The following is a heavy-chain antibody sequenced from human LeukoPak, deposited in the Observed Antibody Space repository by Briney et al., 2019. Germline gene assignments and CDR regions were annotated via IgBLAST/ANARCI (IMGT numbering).Heavy chain of an antibody. Sequence: GGSLRLSCAASGFTFSSYAMHWVRQAPGKGLEWVAVISYDGSNKYYADSVKGRFTISRDNSKNTLYLQMNSLRVEDTAVYYCARAVGCSSTSCYYYGMDVWGQGTTVTVSS. CDR1: GFTFSSYA. D-gene: IGHD2-2*01. V-gene: IGHV3-30-3*01. CDR3: ARAVGCSSTSCYYYGMDV. CDR2: ISYDGSNK. J-gene: IGHJ6*02.